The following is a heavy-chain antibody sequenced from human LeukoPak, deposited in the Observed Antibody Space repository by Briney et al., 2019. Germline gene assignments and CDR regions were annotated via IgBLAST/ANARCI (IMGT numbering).Heavy chain of an antibody. Sequence: PSETLSLTCTVSGASISSHYWSWIRQSAAKGLEWIGRIYADGSTNYNPSLKSRVTISVDTSKNQFSLKLSSVTAADTAVYYCARDSSSGSYEYYYYYMDVRGKGTTVTVSS. CDR3: ARDSSSGSYEYYYYYMDV. J-gene: IGHJ6*03. V-gene: IGHV4-4*07. D-gene: IGHD1-26*01. CDR2: IYADGST. CDR1: GASISSHY.